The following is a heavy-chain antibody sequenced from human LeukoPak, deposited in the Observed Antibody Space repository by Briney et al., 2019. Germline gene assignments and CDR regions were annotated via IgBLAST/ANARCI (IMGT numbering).Heavy chain of an antibody. CDR3: ARGVAVAGYAFDI. J-gene: IGHJ3*02. Sequence: SETLSLTCTVSGGSISSYYWSWIRQPPGKGLEWVGDTYYSGSTNYNPSLKSRVTISVDTSKNQFSLKLSSVTAADTAVYYCARGVAVAGYAFDIWGQGTMVTASS. V-gene: IGHV4-59*01. CDR2: TYYSGST. CDR1: GGSISSYY. D-gene: IGHD6-19*01.